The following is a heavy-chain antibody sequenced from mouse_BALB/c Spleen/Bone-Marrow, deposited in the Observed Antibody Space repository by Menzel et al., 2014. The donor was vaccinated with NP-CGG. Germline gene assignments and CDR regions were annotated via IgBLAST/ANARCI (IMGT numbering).Heavy chain of an antibody. CDR1: GYTFTDYN. CDR3: ARSSNWAWFDY. CDR2: IYPYNGGT. Sequence: VQLQQSGPELVKPGASVKISCKVSGYTFTDYNMHWVKQSHGTSLEWIGYIYPYNGGTDYTQKFKSKATLTVDNSSSTAYMELRSQTSEDSAVYYCARSSNWAWFDYWGQGTLVTVSA. V-gene: IGHV1S29*02. J-gene: IGHJ3*01. D-gene: IGHD4-1*01.